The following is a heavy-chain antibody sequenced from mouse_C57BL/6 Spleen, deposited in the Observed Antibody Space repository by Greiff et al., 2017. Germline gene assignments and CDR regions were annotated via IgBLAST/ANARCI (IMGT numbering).Heavy chain of an antibody. CDR3: ARARSTMVTAGELSALDY. Sequence: DVMLVESGGGLVQPGGSLSLSCSASGFTFTDYYMSWVRQPPGKALEWLGFIRNKANGYTTEYSASVKGRFTISRVNSQSILYLQMNARRAEDRATYYCARARSTMVTAGELSALDYWGQGTSVTVSS. J-gene: IGHJ4*01. D-gene: IGHD2-13*01. CDR1: GFTFTDYY. CDR2: IRNKANGYTT. V-gene: IGHV7-3*01.